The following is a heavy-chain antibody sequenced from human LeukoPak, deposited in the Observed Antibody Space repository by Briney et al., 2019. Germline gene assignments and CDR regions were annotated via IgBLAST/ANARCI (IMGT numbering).Heavy chain of an antibody. Sequence: GGSLRLSCAASGFTFHSYWIRWVRQAPGQGLEWVANIKQDGSEKYYVDSVKGRFTISRDNAKNSLYLQMNSLRAEDTAVYYCASEHYSSADFHYWGQGTLVTVSS. D-gene: IGHD6-19*01. J-gene: IGHJ4*02. CDR2: IKQDGSEK. V-gene: IGHV3-7*04. CDR3: ASEHYSSADFHY. CDR1: GFTFHSYW.